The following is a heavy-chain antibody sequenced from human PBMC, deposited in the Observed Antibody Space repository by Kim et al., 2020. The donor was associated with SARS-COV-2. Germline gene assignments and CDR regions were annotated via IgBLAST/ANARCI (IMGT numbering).Heavy chain of an antibody. CDR2: ISGSGGST. V-gene: IGHV3-23*01. J-gene: IGHJ5*02. Sequence: GGSLRLSCAASGFTFSSYSMSWVRQAPGKGLEWVSGISGSGGSTYYADSVKGRFTISRDNSKNTLFLQMNSLRAEDTAVYYCAKGEAVAGASSWFDPWGQGTLVPVSS. CDR1: GFTFSSYS. CDR3: AKGEAVAGASSWFDP. D-gene: IGHD6-19*01.